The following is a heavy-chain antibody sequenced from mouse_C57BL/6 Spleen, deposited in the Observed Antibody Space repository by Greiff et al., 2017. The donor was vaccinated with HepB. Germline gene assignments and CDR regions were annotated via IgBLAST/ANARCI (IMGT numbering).Heavy chain of an antibody. J-gene: IGHJ2*01. Sequence: EVKVVESGGGLVQSGRSLRLSCATSGFTFSDFYMEWVRQAPGKGLEWIAASRNKANDYTTEYSASVKGRFIVSRDTSQSILYLQMNALRAEDTAIDYCAREPSYYYGFDYWGQGTTLTVSS. CDR2: SRNKANDYTT. D-gene: IGHD1-1*01. CDR3: AREPSYYYGFDY. CDR1: GFTFSDFY. V-gene: IGHV7-1*01.